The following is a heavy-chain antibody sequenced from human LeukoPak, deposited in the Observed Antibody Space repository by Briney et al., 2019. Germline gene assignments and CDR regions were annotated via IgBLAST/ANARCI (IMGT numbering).Heavy chain of an antibody. CDR3: VRGSGSYSYYSDY. Sequence: ASQTLSLTCTVSGDSISIGGYYWSWSRQHPGKELEWIGYIYYSGSTYYNPSLKSLVTISVDTSKNQFSLKLSSVTAADKAVCYCVRGSGSYSYYSDYWGQGTLVTVSS. CDR1: GDSISIGGYY. J-gene: IGHJ4*02. D-gene: IGHD1-26*01. CDR2: IYYSGST. V-gene: IGHV4-31*01.